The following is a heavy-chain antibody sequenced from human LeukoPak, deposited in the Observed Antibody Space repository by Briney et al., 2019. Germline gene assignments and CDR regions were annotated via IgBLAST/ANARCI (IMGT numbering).Heavy chain of an antibody. CDR1: GFTFSSYA. CDR3: ARDPARDGYNSEAFDI. V-gene: IGHV3-30-3*01. Sequence: PGGSLRLSFAASGFTFSSYAMHWVRQAPGKGLEWVAVISYDGSNKYYADSVKGRFTISRDNSKNTLYLQMNSLRAEDTAVYYCARDPARDGYNSEAFDIWGQGTMVTVSS. D-gene: IGHD5-24*01. J-gene: IGHJ3*02. CDR2: ISYDGSNK.